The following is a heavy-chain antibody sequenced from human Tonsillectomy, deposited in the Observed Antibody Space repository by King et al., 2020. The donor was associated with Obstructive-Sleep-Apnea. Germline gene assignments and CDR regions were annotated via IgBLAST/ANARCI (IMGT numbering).Heavy chain of an antibody. D-gene: IGHD2-2*01. CDR2: IDPGDSYT. V-gene: IGHV5-10-1*01. J-gene: IGHJ4*02. Sequence: QLVQSGAEVKKPGESLRISCEGSGYSFTNYWITWVRQMPGKVLEVMGTIDPGDSYTNYSPSFQGHVTISADKSISTAYLQWSSLKASDTAIYYCARRFLGYCGTTSCSHFDYWGQGTLVTVSS. CDR3: ARRFLGYCGTTSCSHFDY. CDR1: GYSFTNYW.